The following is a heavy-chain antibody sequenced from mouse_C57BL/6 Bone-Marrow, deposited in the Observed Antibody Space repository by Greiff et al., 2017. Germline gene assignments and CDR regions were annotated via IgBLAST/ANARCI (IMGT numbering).Heavy chain of an antibody. Sequence: EVMLVESGGGLVKPGGSLKLSCAASGFTFSDYGMHWARQAPEKGLEWVAYISSGSSTIYYADTVKGRFTISRDNAKNTLFLQMTSLRSEDTAMYYCARDLYAMDYWGQGTSVTVSS. CDR3: ARDLYAMDY. V-gene: IGHV5-17*01. CDR1: GFTFSDYG. CDR2: ISSGSSTI. J-gene: IGHJ4*01.